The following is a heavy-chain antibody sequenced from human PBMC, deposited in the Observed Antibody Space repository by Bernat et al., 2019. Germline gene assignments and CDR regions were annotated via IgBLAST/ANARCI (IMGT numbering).Heavy chain of an antibody. V-gene: IGHV4-30-2*01. J-gene: IGHJ5*02. CDR2: IYHSGST. CDR3: AGGSGSYQVWFDP. Sequence: QLQLQESGSGLVKPSQTLSLTCAVSGGSISSGSYSWSWIRQPPGKGLEWIGYIYHSGSTYYNPSLKSRVTISVDRSKNQFSLKLSSVTAADTAVYYCAGGSGSYQVWFDPWGQGTLVTVSS. D-gene: IGHD3-10*01. CDR1: GGSISSGSYS.